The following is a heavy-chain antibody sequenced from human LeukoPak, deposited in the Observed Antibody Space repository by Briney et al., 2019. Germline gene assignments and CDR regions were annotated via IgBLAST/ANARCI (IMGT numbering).Heavy chain of an antibody. CDR2: IYYSGST. Sequence: PSETLSLTCTVSGGSISSYYWSWIRQPPGKGLEWIGYIYYSGSTNYNPSLKSRVTISVDTSKNQFSLKLSSVTAADTAVYYCARQERIAAAEYLQHWGQGTLVTVSS. CDR1: GGSISSYY. J-gene: IGHJ1*01. V-gene: IGHV4-59*08. CDR3: ARQERIAAAEYLQH. D-gene: IGHD6-13*01.